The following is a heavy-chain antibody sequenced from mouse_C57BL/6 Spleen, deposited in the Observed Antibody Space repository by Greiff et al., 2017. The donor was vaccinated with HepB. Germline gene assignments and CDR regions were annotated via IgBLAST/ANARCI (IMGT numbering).Heavy chain of an antibody. D-gene: IGHD2-2*01. CDR1: GYTFTSYW. V-gene: IGHV1-50*01. J-gene: IGHJ4*01. CDR2: IDPSDSYT. CDR3: ARWLPPYAMDY. Sequence: QVHVKQPGAELVKPGASVKLSCKASGYTFTSYWMQWVKQRPGQGLEWIGEIDPSDSYTNYNQKFKGKATLTVDTSSSTAYMQLSSLTSEDSAVYYCARWLPPYAMDYWGQGTSVTVSS.